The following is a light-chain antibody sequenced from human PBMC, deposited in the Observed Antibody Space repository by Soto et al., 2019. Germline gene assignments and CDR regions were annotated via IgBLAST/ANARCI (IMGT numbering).Light chain of an antibody. CDR1: QDISNY. Sequence: DIQMTQSPSSLSASVGDRVTITCQASQDISNYLNWYQQKPGKAPKLLIYDASNLETGVPPRFSGSGSVTDFTFTISSLQPEDIATYYCQQYDKLPFTFGPGTKVDIK. J-gene: IGKJ3*01. V-gene: IGKV1-33*01. CDR2: DAS. CDR3: QQYDKLPFT.